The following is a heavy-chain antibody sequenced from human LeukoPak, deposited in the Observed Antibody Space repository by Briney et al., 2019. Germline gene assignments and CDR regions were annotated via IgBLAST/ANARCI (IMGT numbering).Heavy chain of an antibody. Sequence: SQTLSLTCAISGDSVSSNSAAWNWIRQSPSRGLEWLGRTFYRSKWYHDYAVSVKTRITISPDTSKNQFSLQLNSVTPEDTAVYYCVREVAVAGRPNWFDPWGQGTLVTVPS. CDR3: VREVAVAGRPNWFDP. J-gene: IGHJ5*02. CDR2: TFYRSKWYH. V-gene: IGHV6-1*01. CDR1: GDSVSSNSAA. D-gene: IGHD6-19*01.